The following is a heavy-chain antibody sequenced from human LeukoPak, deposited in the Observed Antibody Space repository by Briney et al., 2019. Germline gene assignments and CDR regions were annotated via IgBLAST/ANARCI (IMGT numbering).Heavy chain of an antibody. CDR2: IKQDGSDK. D-gene: IGHD3-16*01. CDR1: GFTFSTYW. J-gene: IGHJ3*02. V-gene: IGHV3-7*01. Sequence: GGSLILSCAASGFTFSTYWMSWVRRAAGKGLECVASIKQDGSDKHYLDSVKGRFAISRDNAKNSLYLQMNSLRAEDTAVYYCARDGSYGYSAAFDIWGQGTMVTVSS. CDR3: ARDGSYGYSAAFDI.